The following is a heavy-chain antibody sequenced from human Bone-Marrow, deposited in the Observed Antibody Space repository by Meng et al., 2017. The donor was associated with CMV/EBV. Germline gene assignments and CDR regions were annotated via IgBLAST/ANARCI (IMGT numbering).Heavy chain of an antibody. CDR1: GGSISGYY. J-gene: IGHJ4*02. CDR3: ARRPRVPAARSNFDY. Sequence: SETLSLTCTVSGGSISGYYWNWIRQPPGKGLEWIGYIYSSGSTNYNPSLKSRVTISVDTSKNQFSLKLSSVTAADTAVYYCARRPRVPAARSNFDYWGQGTLVTVSS. CDR2: IYSSGST. D-gene: IGHD2-2*01. V-gene: IGHV4-59*08.